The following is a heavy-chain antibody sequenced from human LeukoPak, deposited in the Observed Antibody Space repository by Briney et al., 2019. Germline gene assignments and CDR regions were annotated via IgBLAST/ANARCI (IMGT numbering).Heavy chain of an antibody. CDR2: ISGSSGII. Sequence: GGSLRLSCAASGFTFNTYTMNWVRQAPGKGLEWVSYISGSSGIIDYADSVKGRFTISRDNAKNSLYLQMNSLRAEDTAVYYCARGSKGGTVFLARYYYGMDVWGQGTTVTVSS. J-gene: IGHJ6*02. V-gene: IGHV3-48*04. CDR3: ARGSKGGTVFLARYYYGMDV. D-gene: IGHD2-15*01. CDR1: GFTFNTYT.